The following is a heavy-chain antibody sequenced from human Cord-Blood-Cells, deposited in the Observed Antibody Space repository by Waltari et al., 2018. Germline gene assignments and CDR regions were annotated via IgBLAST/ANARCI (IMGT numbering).Heavy chain of an antibody. V-gene: IGHV4-34*01. D-gene: IGHD1-1*01. Sequence: QVQLQQWGAGLLKPSETLSLTCAVYGGSFSGYYGRWNSQPPGKGLEWIGEINHSGSTNYNPSLKSRVTISVDTSKNQFSLKLSSVTAADTAVYYCARFTTGTTFDYWGQGTLVTVSS. CDR2: INHSGST. CDR3: ARFTTGTTFDY. CDR1: GGSFSGYY. J-gene: IGHJ4*02.